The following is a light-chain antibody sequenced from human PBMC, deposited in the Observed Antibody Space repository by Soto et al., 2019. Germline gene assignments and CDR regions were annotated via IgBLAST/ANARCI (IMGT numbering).Light chain of an antibody. J-gene: IGLJ1*01. CDR3: SSYAGSNNFGV. Sequence: QSALTQPPSASGSPGQSVTISCTGTSSDVGGYNYVSWYQQHPGKAPKLMIYEVNKRPSGVPDRFSGSKSGNTASLTVSGLQAEDEAYYYCSSYAGSNNFGVSGTGTKLTVL. CDR1: SSDVGGYNY. V-gene: IGLV2-8*01. CDR2: EVN.